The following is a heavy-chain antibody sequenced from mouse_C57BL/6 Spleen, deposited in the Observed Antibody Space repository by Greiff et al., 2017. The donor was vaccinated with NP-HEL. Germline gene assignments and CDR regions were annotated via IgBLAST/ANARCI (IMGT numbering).Heavy chain of an antibody. Sequence: EVKLVESGGGLVKPGGSLKLSCAASGFTFSDYGMYWVRQAPEKGLEWVAYISSGSSTIYYADTVKGRFTISRDNAKNTLFLQMTSLRSEDTAMYYCARNQRRGYFDYWGQGTTLTVSS. CDR1: GFTFSDYG. CDR2: ISSGSSTI. CDR3: ARNQRRGYFDY. J-gene: IGHJ2*01. D-gene: IGHD3-3*01. V-gene: IGHV5-17*01.